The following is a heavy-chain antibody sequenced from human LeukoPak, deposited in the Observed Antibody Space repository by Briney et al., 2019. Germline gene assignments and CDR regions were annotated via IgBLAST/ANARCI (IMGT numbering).Heavy chain of an antibody. CDR3: ARDLRIPTLYFDY. V-gene: IGHV3-48*01. J-gene: IGHJ4*02. CDR1: GFTFSSYS. CDR2: ISSSSSTI. D-gene: IGHD2-15*01. Sequence: GGSLRLSCAASGFTFSSYSMNWVRQAPGKGLEWVSYISSSSSTIYYADSVKGRFTISRDNAKNSLYLQMNSLRAEDTAVYYCARDLRIPTLYFDYWGQGTLVTVSS.